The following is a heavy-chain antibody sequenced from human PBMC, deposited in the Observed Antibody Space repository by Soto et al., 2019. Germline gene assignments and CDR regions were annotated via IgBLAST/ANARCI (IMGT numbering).Heavy chain of an antibody. CDR1: GYTFTSYA. CDR3: ARDLYYYDSSGQPHFQH. Sequence: ASVKVSCKASGYTFTSYAIHWVRQAPGQRLEWMGWINAGNGNTNYAQKLQGRVTMTTDTSTSTAYMELRSLRSDDTAVYYCARDLYYYDSSGQPHFQHWGQGTLVTVS. V-gene: IGHV1-3*01. J-gene: IGHJ1*01. D-gene: IGHD3-22*01. CDR2: INAGNGNT.